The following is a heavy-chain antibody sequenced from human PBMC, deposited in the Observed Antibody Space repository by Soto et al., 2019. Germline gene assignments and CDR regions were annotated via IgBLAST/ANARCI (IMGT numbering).Heavy chain of an antibody. CDR3: AKGSGRWRWLQWGPYFDY. CDR2: ISSSGSTT. Sequence: GGSLRLSCEVSGFTFSSYEMSWVRQAPGKGLECIAYISSSGSTTDHADSVKGRFTISRDNSKNTLYLQMNSLRAEDTAVYYCAKGSGRWRWLQWGPYFDYWGQGTLVTVSS. D-gene: IGHD5-12*01. V-gene: IGHV3-48*03. J-gene: IGHJ4*02. CDR1: GFTFSSYE.